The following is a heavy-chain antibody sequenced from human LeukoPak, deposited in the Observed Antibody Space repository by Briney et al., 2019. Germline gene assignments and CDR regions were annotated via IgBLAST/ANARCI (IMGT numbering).Heavy chain of an antibody. Sequence: PGGSLRLSCAASRFTFTDYWMSWVRQVPGKGLEWVSSISSSSSYIYYADSVKGRFTISRDNAKNSLYLQMNSLRAEDTAVYYCARDGAVTGKIPGYMDVWGKGTTVTVSS. CDR3: ARDGAVTGKIPGYMDV. V-gene: IGHV3-21*01. CDR1: RFTFTDYW. CDR2: ISSSSSYI. J-gene: IGHJ6*03. D-gene: IGHD1-20*01.